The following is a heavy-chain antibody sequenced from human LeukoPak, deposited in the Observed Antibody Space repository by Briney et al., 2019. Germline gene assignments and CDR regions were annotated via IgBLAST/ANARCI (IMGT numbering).Heavy chain of an antibody. Sequence: SVKVSCKASGGTFSSYAISWVRQAPGQGLEWMGGIIPIFGTANYAQKFQGRVTTTADESTSTAYMELSSLRSEDTAVYYCARGRLFIVVVPAAPHYYYGMDVWGKGTTVTVSS. CDR3: ARGRLFIVVVPAAPHYYYGMDV. CDR2: IIPIFGTA. V-gene: IGHV1-69*01. D-gene: IGHD2-2*01. J-gene: IGHJ6*04. CDR1: GGTFSSYA.